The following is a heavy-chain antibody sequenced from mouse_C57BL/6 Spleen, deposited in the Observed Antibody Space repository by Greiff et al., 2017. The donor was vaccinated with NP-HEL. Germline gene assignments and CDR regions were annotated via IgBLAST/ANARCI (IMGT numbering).Heavy chain of an antibody. CDR1: GYTFPSYW. CDR2: IDPSDSET. D-gene: IGHD4-1*01. V-gene: IGHV1-52*01. CDR3: AREVLTGTAWFAY. J-gene: IGHJ3*01. Sequence: VQLQQPGAELVRPGSSVKLSCKASGYTFPSYWMHWVKQRPIQGLEWIGNIDPSDSETHYTQKFKDKATLTVDKSSSTAYMQLSSLTSEDSAVYYCAREVLTGTAWFAYWGQGTLVTVSA.